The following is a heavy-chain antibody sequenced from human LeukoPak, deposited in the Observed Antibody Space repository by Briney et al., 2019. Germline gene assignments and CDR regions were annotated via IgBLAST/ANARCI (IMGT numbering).Heavy chain of an antibody. Sequence: GASVKVSCKASGYTFTSYDINWVRQGTGQGLEWMGWMNPNSGNTGYAQKFQGRVTMTRNTSISTAYMELSSLRSEDTAVYYCARATPHSSSWYYFDYWGQGTLVNVSS. J-gene: IGHJ4*02. D-gene: IGHD6-13*01. CDR3: ARATPHSSSWYYFDY. CDR1: GYTFTSYD. CDR2: MNPNSGNT. V-gene: IGHV1-8*01.